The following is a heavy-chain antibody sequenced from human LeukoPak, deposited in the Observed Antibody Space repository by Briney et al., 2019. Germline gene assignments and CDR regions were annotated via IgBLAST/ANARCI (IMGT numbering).Heavy chain of an antibody. D-gene: IGHD3-10*01. Sequence: PGGSLRLSCAASGFTFDDYAMHWVRQAPGKGLEWVSGISWNSGSIGYADSVKGRFTISRDNAKNSLYLQMNSLRAEDTALYYCAKANSHYSGSGSYFIYWGQGTLVTVSS. J-gene: IGHJ4*02. V-gene: IGHV3-9*01. CDR1: GFTFDDYA. CDR2: ISWNSGSI. CDR3: AKANSHYSGSGSYFIY.